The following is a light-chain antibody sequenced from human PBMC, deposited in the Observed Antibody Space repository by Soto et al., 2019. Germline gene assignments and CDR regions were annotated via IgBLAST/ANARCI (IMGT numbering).Light chain of an antibody. CDR2: ENN. Sequence: QSVLTQPPSVSAAPGQKVTISCSGSSSNIGNNYVSWYQQLPGTAPKLLIYENNKRPSVIPDRLSGSKSGTSATLGISGLQTGDEADYYCGTWDSSLSDWVFGGGTKLTVL. V-gene: IGLV1-51*02. CDR1: SSNIGNNY. CDR3: GTWDSSLSDWV. J-gene: IGLJ3*02.